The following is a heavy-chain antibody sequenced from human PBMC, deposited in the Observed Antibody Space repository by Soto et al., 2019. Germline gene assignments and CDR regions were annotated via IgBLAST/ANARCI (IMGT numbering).Heavy chain of an antibody. V-gene: IGHV4-59*01. CDR3: ARAGFWSGSDAFDI. CDR2: IYYIGST. D-gene: IGHD3-3*01. J-gene: IGHJ3*02. CDR1: GGSISRYY. Sequence: SETLSLTWTVVGGSISRYYWSWNRQPQEKGLESIGYIYYIGSTNYNPSLKSRVTISVDTSKNQFSLKLSSVTAEDTAVYYCARAGFWSGSDAFDIWGQGTMVTVSS.